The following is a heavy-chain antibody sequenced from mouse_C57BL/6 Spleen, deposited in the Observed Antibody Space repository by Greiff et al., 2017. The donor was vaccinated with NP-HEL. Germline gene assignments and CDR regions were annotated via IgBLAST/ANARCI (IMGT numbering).Heavy chain of an antibody. J-gene: IGHJ1*03. CDR2: INPSTGGT. V-gene: IGHV1-42*01. CDR1: GYSFTGYY. CDR3: ARGNGGYFEV. Sequence: VQLQQSGPELVKPGASVKLSCKASGYSFTGYYMNWVKQSPEKSLEWIGEINPSTGGTTYNQKFKAKATLTVDKSSSTAYMQLSSLTSEDSAVYYCARGNGGYFEVWGTGTTVTVSS. D-gene: IGHD1-1*01.